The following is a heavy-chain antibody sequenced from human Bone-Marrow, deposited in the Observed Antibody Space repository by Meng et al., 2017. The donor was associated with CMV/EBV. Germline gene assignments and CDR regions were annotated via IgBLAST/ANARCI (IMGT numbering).Heavy chain of an antibody. V-gene: IGHV1-58*01. CDR1: GFTFTSSA. CDR3: AADGGGYCSGGSCYPVFDY. CDR2: IVVGSGNT. Sequence: SVKVSCKASGFTFTSSAVQWVRQARGQRLEWIGWIVVGSGNTNYAQKFQERVTITRDMSTSTAYMELSSLRSEDTAVYYCAADGGGYCSGGSCYPVFDYWGQGTLVTVSS. J-gene: IGHJ4*02. D-gene: IGHD2-15*01.